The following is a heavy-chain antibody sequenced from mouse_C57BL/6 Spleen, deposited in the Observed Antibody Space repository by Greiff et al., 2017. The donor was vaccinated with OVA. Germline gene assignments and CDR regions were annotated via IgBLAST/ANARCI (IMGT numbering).Heavy chain of an antibody. CDR2: IYPGSGST. D-gene: IGHD1-1*01. Sequence: QVQLKQPGAELVKPGASVKMSCKASGYTFTSYWITWVKQRPGQGLEWIGDIYPGSGSTNYNEKFKSKATLTVDTSSSTAYMQLSSLTSEDSAVYYCARHGSRIHWYFDVWGTGTTVTVSS. J-gene: IGHJ1*03. V-gene: IGHV1-55*01. CDR1: GYTFTSYW. CDR3: ARHGSRIHWYFDV.